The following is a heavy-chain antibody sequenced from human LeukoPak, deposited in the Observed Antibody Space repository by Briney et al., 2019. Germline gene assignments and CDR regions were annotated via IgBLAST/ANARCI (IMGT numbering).Heavy chain of an antibody. D-gene: IGHD3-9*01. J-gene: IGHJ6*03. CDR1: GGSFSGYY. CDR2: INHSGST. CDR3: ARLVNVPKYYYYYYMDV. Sequence: PSETLSLTCAVYGGSFSGYYWSWIRQPPRKGLEWIGEINHSGSTNYDPSLKSRVTISVDTSKNQFSLKLSSVTAADTAVYYRARLVNVPKYYYYYYMDVWGKGTTVTISS. V-gene: IGHV4-34*01.